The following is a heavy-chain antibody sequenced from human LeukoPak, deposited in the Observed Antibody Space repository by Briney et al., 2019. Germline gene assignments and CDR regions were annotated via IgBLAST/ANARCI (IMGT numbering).Heavy chain of an antibody. D-gene: IGHD2-15*01. CDR2: IRTKGNNYAT. CDR1: GLTFADSA. V-gene: IGHV3-73*01. CDR3: ARGRGLVVDLDY. J-gene: IGHJ4*02. Sequence: GGSLRLSCAGSGLTFADSAIHWVRQAPGKGLEWVGRIRTKGNNYATGYGASVKGRFTISRDDSKSMAFLELNSLRAEDTAVYYCARGRGLVVDLDYWGQGTLVTVSS.